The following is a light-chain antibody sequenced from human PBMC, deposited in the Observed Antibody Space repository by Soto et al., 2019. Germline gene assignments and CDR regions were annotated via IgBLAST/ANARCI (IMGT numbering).Light chain of an antibody. CDR3: QQFDVLPPYT. CDR2: DAD. CDR1: HDIKNY. J-gene: IGKJ2*01. Sequence: DIQLTQSPPSLSASEGDRVTIICQASHDIKNYLNWYQQKPGKAPKLLIYDADNLQTGVPSRFSGSGAGTEFTFTIGSLQPEDVATYFCQQFDVLPPYTFGQGTKVEIK. V-gene: IGKV1-33*01.